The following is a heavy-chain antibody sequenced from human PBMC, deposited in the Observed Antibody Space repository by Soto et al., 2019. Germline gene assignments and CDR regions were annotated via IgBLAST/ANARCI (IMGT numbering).Heavy chain of an antibody. J-gene: IGHJ4*02. D-gene: IGHD3-10*01. Sequence: EVQLVESGGGLVQPGRSLRLSCAASGFTFDDYAMHWVRQAPGKGLEWVSGISWNSGSIGYADSVKGRFTISRDNAKNSLYLQMNSLRAEDTALYYCARDDWAYYDGSGSYLGIDYWGQGTLVTVSS. CDR2: ISWNSGSI. V-gene: IGHV3-9*01. CDR3: ARDDWAYYDGSGSYLGIDY. CDR1: GFTFDDYA.